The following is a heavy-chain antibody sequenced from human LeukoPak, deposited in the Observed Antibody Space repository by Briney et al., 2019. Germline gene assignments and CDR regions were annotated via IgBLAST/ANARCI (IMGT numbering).Heavy chain of an antibody. CDR3: ATDGRDYNIDY. CDR2: IYSGGDT. D-gene: IGHD3-10*01. J-gene: IGHJ4*02. CDR1: GFTVSRRH. Sequence: PGGSLRLLCEASGFTVSRRHMTWVRQAVGKGLEWVSFIYSGGDTSYADSVKGRFTISRDNSKNTLYLQMSSLRAEDTAVYYCATDGRDYNIDYWGEGTLVTVSS. V-gene: IGHV3-53*01.